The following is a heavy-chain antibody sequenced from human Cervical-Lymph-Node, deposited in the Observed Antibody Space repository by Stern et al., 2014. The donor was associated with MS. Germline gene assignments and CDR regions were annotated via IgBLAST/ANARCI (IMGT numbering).Heavy chain of an antibody. Sequence: VQLVESGGGVVQPGRSLRLSCAASGFTFSSYAMHWVRQAPGKGLEWVAVASYDGSNTHYADSVKGRFTISKDNSKSTLNLQMDSLRAEDTAVYYCAKDPRDISGTFDYWGQGTLVTVSS. D-gene: IGHD3-22*01. CDR1: GFTFSSYA. CDR2: ASYDGSNT. CDR3: AKDPRDISGTFDY. V-gene: IGHV3-30*18. J-gene: IGHJ4*02.